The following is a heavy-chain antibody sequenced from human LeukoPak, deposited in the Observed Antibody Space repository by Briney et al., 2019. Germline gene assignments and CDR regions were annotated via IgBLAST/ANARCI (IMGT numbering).Heavy chain of an antibody. V-gene: IGHV1-2*02. D-gene: IGHD2-15*01. CDR2: INPNSGGT. Sequence: ASVKVSCKASGYTFTGYNMHWVRQAPGQGLEWMGWINPNSGGTNYAQKFQGRVTMTRDTSISTAYMELSRLRSDDTAVYYCARDIVVVVAATPWDYYGMDVWGQGTTVTVSS. CDR1: GYTFTGYN. J-gene: IGHJ6*02. CDR3: ARDIVVVVAATPWDYYGMDV.